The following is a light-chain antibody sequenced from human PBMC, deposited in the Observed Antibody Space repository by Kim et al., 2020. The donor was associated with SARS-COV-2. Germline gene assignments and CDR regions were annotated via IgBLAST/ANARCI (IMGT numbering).Light chain of an antibody. J-gene: IGLJ6*01. V-gene: IGLV3-21*01. Sequence: SYELTQPPSVSVAPGETAKITCGRDNIGSKTVHWYQRKPGQAPVLVIYYDDNRPSGIPERFSGSNSANTATLTISRVEAGDEADYYCQVWESGSDLVF. CDR2: YDD. CDR1: NIGSKT. CDR3: QVWESGSDLV.